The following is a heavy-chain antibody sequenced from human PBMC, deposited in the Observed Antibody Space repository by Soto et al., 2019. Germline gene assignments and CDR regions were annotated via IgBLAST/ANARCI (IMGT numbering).Heavy chain of an antibody. V-gene: IGHV1-3*01. J-gene: IGHJ4*02. CDR1: GYTFNSYV. CDR2: INAGNGKT. CDR3: ARDNGGGDLDKGELEY. Sequence: QVQLVQSGAEVKKPGASVKVSCKASGYTFNSYVLHWVRQAPGQRLEWMGWINAGNGKTKYSQKFQGILTFARDTSASTAYMGLSSLRSEDTAVYYCARDNGGGDLDKGELEYGGQGTLVTVSS. D-gene: IGHD2-8*01.